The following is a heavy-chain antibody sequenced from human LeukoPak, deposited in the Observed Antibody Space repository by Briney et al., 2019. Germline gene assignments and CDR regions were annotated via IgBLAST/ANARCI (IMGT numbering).Heavy chain of an antibody. Sequence: GRSLRLSCAASGFTFSSYAMHWVRQAPGKGLEWVAVISYDGSNKYYADSVKGRFTISRDNSKNTLYLQMNSLRAEDTAVYYCARERGDIFCTSTSCYTFALDIWGQGTMVTVSS. CDR1: GFTFSSYA. J-gene: IGHJ3*02. D-gene: IGHD2-2*02. CDR3: ARERGDIFCTSTSCYTFALDI. V-gene: IGHV3-30-3*01. CDR2: ISYDGSNK.